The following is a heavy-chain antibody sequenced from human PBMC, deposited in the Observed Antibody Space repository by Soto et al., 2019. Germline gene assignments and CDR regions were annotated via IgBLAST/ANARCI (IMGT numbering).Heavy chain of an antibody. CDR1: GFTFSSYG. J-gene: IGHJ4*02. CDR2: ISYDGSNK. CDR3: AKGDPYFWSGSTYYFDY. V-gene: IGHV3-30*18. D-gene: IGHD3-3*01. Sequence: GGSLRLSCAASGFTFSSYGMHWVRQAPGKGLEGVAVISYDGSNKYYGDSVKGRFTISRDNSKNTLYLQMNSLRAEDTAVYYCAKGDPYFWSGSTYYFDYWGQGTLVTVSS.